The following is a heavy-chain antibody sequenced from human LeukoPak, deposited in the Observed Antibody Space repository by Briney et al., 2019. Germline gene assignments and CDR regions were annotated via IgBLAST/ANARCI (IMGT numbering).Heavy chain of an antibody. D-gene: IGHD4-17*01. CDR3: ATMTTVTTDY. J-gene: IGHJ4*02. CDR1: GFTFNDYY. Sequence: GGSLRLSCAASGFTFNDYYMSWIRQAPGEWLEWVSYIGSSGGTIYYADSVKGRFTISRDNAKNSLYLQMNSLRAEDTAVYYCATMTTVTTDYWGQGTLVTVSS. CDR2: IGSSGGTI. V-gene: IGHV3-11*04.